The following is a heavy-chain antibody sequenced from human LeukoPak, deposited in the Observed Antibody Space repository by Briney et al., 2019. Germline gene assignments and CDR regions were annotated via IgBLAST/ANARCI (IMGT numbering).Heavy chain of an antibody. CDR2: LGDRGDT. D-gene: IGHD3-16*01. CDR3: AKQQPGERYYFDY. J-gene: IGHJ4*02. V-gene: IGHV3-23*01. Sequence: GGSLRLSCEASGFTFSGSAMGWVRQAPGKGLEWVSTLGDRGDTYYADSVKGRFTISRDSSKSTLYLRMNSLRAEDTAVYFCAKQQPGERYYFDYWGQGTLVTVSS. CDR1: GFTFSGSA.